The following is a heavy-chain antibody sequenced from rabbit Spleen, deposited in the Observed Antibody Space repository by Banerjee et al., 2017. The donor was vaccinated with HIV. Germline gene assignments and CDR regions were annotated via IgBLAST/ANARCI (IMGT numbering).Heavy chain of an antibody. J-gene: IGHJ4*01. D-gene: IGHD6-1*01. CDR2: IGTGSGST. CDR1: GFSFSAVHW. V-gene: IGHV1S43*01. Sequence: QSLEESGGDLVKPGASLTLTCTASGFSFSAVHWIYWVRQAPGKGLEWIGCIGTGSGSTWYASRVNGRFTISISTSLNTVDLKMTSLTAADTATYFCARLYTYGYAGFGYVTKDYFKL. CDR3: ARLYTYGYAGFGYVTKDYFKL.